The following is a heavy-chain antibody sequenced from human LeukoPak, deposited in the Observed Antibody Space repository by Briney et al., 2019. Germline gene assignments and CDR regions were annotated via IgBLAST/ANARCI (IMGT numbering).Heavy chain of an antibody. CDR1: GGSIGSSSYY. V-gene: IGHV4-39*01. Sequence: SETLSLTCTVSGGSIGSSSYYWGWLRQPPGKGLEWIGSIYYSGSTYYNPSLKSRVTISVDTSKNQFSLKLSSVTAADTAVYYCARHLTSGWYEFDYWGQGTLVTVSS. CDR2: IYYSGST. D-gene: IGHD6-19*01. J-gene: IGHJ4*02. CDR3: ARHLTSGWYEFDY.